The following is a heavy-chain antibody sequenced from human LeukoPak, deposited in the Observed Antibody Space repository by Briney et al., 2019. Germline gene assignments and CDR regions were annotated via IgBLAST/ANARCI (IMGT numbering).Heavy chain of an antibody. V-gene: IGHV7-4-1*02. Sequence: ASVKVSCKASGYSFTNYAMNWVRQAPGQGLEWMGWIHPSTGNPTYAQGFTGRFVFSLDTSVSTAYLQISSLKAEDTAVYFCARAFQSLGGLSLPDYWGQGTLVTVSS. CDR2: IHPSTGNP. J-gene: IGHJ4*02. CDR3: ARAFQSLGGLSLPDY. D-gene: IGHD3-16*02. CDR1: GYSFTNYA.